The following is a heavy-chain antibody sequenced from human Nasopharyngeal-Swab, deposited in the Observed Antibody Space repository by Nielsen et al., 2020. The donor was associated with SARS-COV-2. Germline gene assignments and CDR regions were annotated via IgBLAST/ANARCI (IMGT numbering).Heavy chain of an antibody. CDR1: GFTFSSYA. CDR3: ARDPTYFDWLLPDY. D-gene: IGHD3-9*01. CDR2: ITSSSSYI. V-gene: IGHV3-21*01. J-gene: IGHJ4*02. Sequence: GGSLRLSCAASGFTFSSYAMSWVRQAPGKGLEWVSSITSSSSYIYYADSVKGRFTISRDNAKNSLYLQMNSLRDEDTAVYYCARDPTYFDWLLPDYWGQGTLVTVSS.